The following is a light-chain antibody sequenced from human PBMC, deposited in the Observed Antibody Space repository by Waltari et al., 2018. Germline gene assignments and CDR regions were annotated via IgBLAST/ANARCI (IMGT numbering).Light chain of an antibody. J-gene: IGKJ5*01. CDR2: GAS. Sequence: EILLTQSPDTLSLSPGERATLSCRASQNVGKNYLGWYQQRPGQPPRLLIFGASNRATGIPDRFSGSGSGTDFTLTISRLESEDFAVYFCQQYASPPITFGQGTRLE. V-gene: IGKV3-20*01. CDR3: QQYASPPIT. CDR1: QNVGKNY.